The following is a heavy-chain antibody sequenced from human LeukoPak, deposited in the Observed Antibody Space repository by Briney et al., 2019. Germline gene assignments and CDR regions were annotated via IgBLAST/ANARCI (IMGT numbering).Heavy chain of an antibody. CDR1: GFTFSSYS. Sequence: GGSLRLSCAASGFTFSSYSMNWVRQAPGKGLEWVSSISSSSSYIYYADSVKGRFTISGDNAKNSLYLQMNSLRAEDTAVYYCAGAAMVRGVISASDASFDYWGQGTLVTVSS. CDR3: AGAAMVRGVISASDASFDY. V-gene: IGHV3-21*01. J-gene: IGHJ4*02. CDR2: ISSSSSYI. D-gene: IGHD3-10*01.